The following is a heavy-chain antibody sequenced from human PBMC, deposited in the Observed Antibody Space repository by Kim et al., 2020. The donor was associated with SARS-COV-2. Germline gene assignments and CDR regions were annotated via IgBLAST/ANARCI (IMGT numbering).Heavy chain of an antibody. J-gene: IGHJ4*02. V-gene: IGHV4-34*01. Sequence: SETLSLTCAVYGGSFSGYYWSWIRQPPGKGLEWIGEINHSGSTNYNPSLKSRVTISVDTSKNQFSLKLSSVTAADTAVYYCARGAPYYDSSGSQPLRFGVFDYWGQGTLVTVSS. CDR3: ARGAPYYDSSGSQPLRFGVFDY. CDR1: GGSFSGYY. D-gene: IGHD3-22*01. CDR2: INHSGST.